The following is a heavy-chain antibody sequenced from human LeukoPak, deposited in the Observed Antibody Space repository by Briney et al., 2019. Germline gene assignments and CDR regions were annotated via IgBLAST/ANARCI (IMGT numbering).Heavy chain of an antibody. D-gene: IGHD4-23*01. Sequence: PGGSLRLSCAASEFTVSSNYMSWVRQAPGKGLEWVSVIYSGGTTYYADSVKGRLTVSRDNSKNTLYLQMNSLRAEDTAVYYCAREPQQGGNSGAFDIWGQGTMVVVSS. CDR3: AREPQQGGNSGAFDI. V-gene: IGHV3-53*01. J-gene: IGHJ3*02. CDR2: IYSGGTT. CDR1: EFTVSSNY.